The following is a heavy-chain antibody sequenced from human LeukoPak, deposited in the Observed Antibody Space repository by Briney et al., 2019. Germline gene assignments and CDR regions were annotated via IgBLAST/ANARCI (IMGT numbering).Heavy chain of an antibody. Sequence: GGSLRLSCAVSGFTVSSNYMSWVRQAPGKELEWVSVIYSGGSTHYADSVKGRFTISRDNSKNTLFLQMNSLRAEDTAVYYCARADGTGGPYDYWGQGTLVTVSS. CDR1: GFTVSSNY. D-gene: IGHD3/OR15-3a*01. CDR3: ARADGTGGPYDY. V-gene: IGHV3-53*01. J-gene: IGHJ4*02. CDR2: IYSGGST.